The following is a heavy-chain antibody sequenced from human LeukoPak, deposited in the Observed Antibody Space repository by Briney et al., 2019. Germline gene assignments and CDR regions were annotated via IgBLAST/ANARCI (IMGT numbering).Heavy chain of an antibody. CDR1: GFTVSSYE. V-gene: IGHV3-48*03. Sequence: AGGSLRLSCAVSGFTVSSYEMNWVRQAPGKGLEWVSYISRSGTIYYADSVKGRFTISRDNAKNSLFLQMNTLRAEDTAVYYCARRFDSWGQGTLVTVSP. CDR2: ISRSGTI. J-gene: IGHJ4*02. CDR3: ARRFDS.